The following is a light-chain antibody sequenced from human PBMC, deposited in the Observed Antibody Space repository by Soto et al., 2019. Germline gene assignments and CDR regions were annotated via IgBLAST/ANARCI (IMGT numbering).Light chain of an antibody. Sequence: EIVLTQSPATLSLSPGERATLSCRASQSVSSSYLAWYQQKPGQAPRLLIYGASSRATGIPDRFSGSGSGTDFTLTISRLEPEDFAVYYCQQYGSSPWKFGQRTKVDI. CDR3: QQYGSSPWK. V-gene: IGKV3-20*01. J-gene: IGKJ1*01. CDR1: QSVSSSY. CDR2: GAS.